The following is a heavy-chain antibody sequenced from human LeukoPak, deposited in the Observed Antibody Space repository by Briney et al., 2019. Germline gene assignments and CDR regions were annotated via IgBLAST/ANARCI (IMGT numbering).Heavy chain of an antibody. CDR3: ARRGRGGTGYYNRFWYFDY. Sequence: KPSETLSLTCTVSGGSISSSSYYWGWIRQPQGEGLEWIGSIYYRGSTYYSPSLKSRVTISVDTSKNQFSLKLSSVTAADTAVYYCARRGRGGTGYYNRFWYFDYWGQGTLVTVPS. D-gene: IGHD3-9*01. V-gene: IGHV4-39*07. CDR2: IYYRGST. CDR1: GGSISSSSYY. J-gene: IGHJ4*02.